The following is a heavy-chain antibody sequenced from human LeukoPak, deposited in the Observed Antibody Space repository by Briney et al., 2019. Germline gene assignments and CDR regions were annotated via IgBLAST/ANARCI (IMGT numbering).Heavy chain of an antibody. J-gene: IGHJ6*02. CDR3: ARQEWEQQGRDYYFNGLDV. CDR2: IYLYGTT. Sequence: SETLSLTCSVSIGSISSSKWWSWVRQSPVKGLGWIGEIYLYGTTNYNPSFTSRVTMSVDRSRNQFSLKLTSVTAADTAVYYCARQEWEQQGRDYYFNGLDVWGPGTTVIVSS. CDR1: IGSISSSKW. D-gene: IGHD1/OR15-1a*01. V-gene: IGHV4-4*02.